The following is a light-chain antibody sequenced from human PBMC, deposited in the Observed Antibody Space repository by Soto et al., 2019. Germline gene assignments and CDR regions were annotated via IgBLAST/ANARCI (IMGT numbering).Light chain of an antibody. Sequence: EIVMTQSPATLSVSPGEKATLSCRASQSVDSNLAWYQQKPGQAPNLLIYSASTRATGTPARFSGSGSGTEFNLTISSLQSEDSGVYYCQQYNNWPPGATFGPGTKVEMK. CDR1: QSVDSN. CDR2: SAS. V-gene: IGKV3-15*01. CDR3: QQYNNWPPGAT. J-gene: IGKJ3*01.